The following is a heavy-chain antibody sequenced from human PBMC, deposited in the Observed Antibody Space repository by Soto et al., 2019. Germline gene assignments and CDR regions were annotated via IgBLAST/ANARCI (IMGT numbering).Heavy chain of an antibody. CDR2: ISATAGDT. Sequence: GGSLRLSCAASGFTFSTYAMNWVRQAPGKGLEWVSAISATAGDTYYADSVRGRFTISRDNSMNALYLQMNSLRVEDTAVYYCAHPRGYGVFDAYDIWGQGTMVTVSS. CDR1: GFTFSTYA. J-gene: IGHJ3*02. CDR3: AHPRGYGVFDAYDI. V-gene: IGHV3-23*01. D-gene: IGHD4-17*01.